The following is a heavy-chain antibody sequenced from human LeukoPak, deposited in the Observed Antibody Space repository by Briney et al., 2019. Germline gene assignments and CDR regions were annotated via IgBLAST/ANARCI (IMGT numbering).Heavy chain of an antibody. D-gene: IGHD3-3*01. J-gene: IGHJ4*02. CDR3: AKDQVIFGVVLIDY. CDR2: IYSDGST. CDR1: GITVSSNY. Sequence: GGSLRLSCAASGITVSSNYMSWVRQAPGKGLEWVSVIYSDGSTNYADSVKGRFTISRDNSKNTLYLQMNSLRAEDTAVYYCAKDQVIFGVVLIDYWGQGTLVTVSS. V-gene: IGHV3-53*01.